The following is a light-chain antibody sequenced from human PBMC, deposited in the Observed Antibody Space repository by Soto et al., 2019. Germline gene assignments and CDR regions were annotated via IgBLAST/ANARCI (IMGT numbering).Light chain of an antibody. Sequence: IQLTQSPSSLSASVGHSVTITCRTSQNIKTYLNWYQQKPGKAPNLLIYAASSLHSGVPSRFSGSGSGTDFTLTISSLQPEEFATYYGQQSFSSPPWTFGQGTKVDIK. CDR2: AAS. CDR3: QQSFSSPPWT. J-gene: IGKJ1*01. CDR1: QNIKTY. V-gene: IGKV1-39*01.